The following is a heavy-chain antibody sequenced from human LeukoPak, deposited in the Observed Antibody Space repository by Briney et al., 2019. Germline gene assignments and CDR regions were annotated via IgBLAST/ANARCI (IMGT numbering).Heavy chain of an antibody. CDR1: GASMSSHY. D-gene: IGHD3/OR15-3a*01. J-gene: IGHJ4*02. CDR2: IFYTGST. Sequence: SETLSLTCNVSGASMSSHYWSWIRQPPGKGLEWIGSIFYTGSTTYKASLKSRVIISVDRSKNQFSLKLSSVTAADTAVYYCARDSSWTFDYWGQGTLVTVSS. V-gene: IGHV4-59*11. CDR3: ARDSSWTFDY.